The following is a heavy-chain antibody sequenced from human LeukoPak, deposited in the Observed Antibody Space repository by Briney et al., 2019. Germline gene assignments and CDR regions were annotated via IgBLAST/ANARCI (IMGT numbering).Heavy chain of an antibody. J-gene: IGHJ4*02. CDR1: GYSFTSYW. V-gene: IGHV5-51*01. Sequence: GESLKISCKGSGYSFTSYWIGWVRQMPGKGLEWMGIIYPGDSDTRYSPSFQGQVTISADKSISTAYLQWSSLKASDTAMYYCAIHYSIHCSGGSCYDYWGQGTLVTVSS. CDR3: AIHYSIHCSGGSCYDY. CDR2: IYPGDSDT. D-gene: IGHD2-15*01.